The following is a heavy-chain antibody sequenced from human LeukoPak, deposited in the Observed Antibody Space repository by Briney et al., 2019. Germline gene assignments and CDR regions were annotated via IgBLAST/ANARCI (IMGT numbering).Heavy chain of an antibody. Sequence: ASVKVSCKVSGYTLTELSMHWVRQAPGKGLEWMGGFDPEDGETIYAQKFQGRVTMTEDTSTDTAYMELRSLRSEDTAVYYWATDPPRNGDYYYGKDGWGQGTTVTVSS. CDR3: ATDPPRNGDYYYGKDG. D-gene: IGHD1-14*01. CDR1: GYTLTELS. CDR2: FDPEDGET. J-gene: IGHJ6*02. V-gene: IGHV1-24*01.